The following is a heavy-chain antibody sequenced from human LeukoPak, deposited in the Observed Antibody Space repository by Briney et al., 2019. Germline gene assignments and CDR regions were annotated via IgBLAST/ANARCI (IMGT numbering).Heavy chain of an antibody. J-gene: IGHJ5*02. V-gene: IGHV1-2*02. Sequence: GASVKVSCKASGYTFSASSMHWVRQAPGQGLEWMGWINPDSGATNYAQKFQGRVTMTRDTSISTVYMELSRLRSDDTAVYYCAREAHCSNGVCYYLFDPWGQGTLVTVSS. D-gene: IGHD2-8*01. CDR3: AREAHCSNGVCYYLFDP. CDR1: GYTFSASS. CDR2: INPDSGAT.